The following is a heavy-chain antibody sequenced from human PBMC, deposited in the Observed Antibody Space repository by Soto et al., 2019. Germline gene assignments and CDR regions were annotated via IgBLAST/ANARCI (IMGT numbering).Heavy chain of an antibody. Sequence: GGSLRLSCAASGFTFSSYAMHWVRQAPGKGLEWVAVISYDGSNKYYADSVKGRFTISRDNSKNTLYLQMNSLRAEDTAVYYCARGSSWYKTMYYFDYWGQGTLVTVSS. V-gene: IGHV3-30-3*01. J-gene: IGHJ4*02. D-gene: IGHD6-13*01. CDR1: GFTFSSYA. CDR2: ISYDGSNK. CDR3: ARGSSWYKTMYYFDY.